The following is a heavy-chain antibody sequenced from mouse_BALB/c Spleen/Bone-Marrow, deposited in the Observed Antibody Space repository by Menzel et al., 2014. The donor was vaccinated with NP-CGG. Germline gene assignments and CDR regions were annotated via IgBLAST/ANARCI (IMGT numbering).Heavy chain of an antibody. V-gene: IGHV3-6*02. Sequence: EVQLQESGPGLVKPSQSLSLTCSVTGYAITSGYNWNWIRQFLENKLEWMGYISYDGSNNYNPSLKNRISITRDTSKNQFFLKLNSVTSEDTATYYCARLDGYDWYFDVWGAGTTVTVSS. J-gene: IGHJ1*01. CDR3: ARLDGYDWYFDV. CDR1: GYAITSGYN. CDR2: ISYDGSN. D-gene: IGHD2-2*01.